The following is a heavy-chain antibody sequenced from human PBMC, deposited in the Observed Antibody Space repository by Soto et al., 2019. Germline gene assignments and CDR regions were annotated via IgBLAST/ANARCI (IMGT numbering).Heavy chain of an antibody. V-gene: IGHV3-30-3*01. Sequence: GGSLRLSCAASGFTFSSYAMHWVRQAPGKGLEWVAIISHDGSSIYYGDSVKGRFTISRDNSKSTLYLQMNSLRAEDTAVYYCARDIYEFWSGYSYYYGMDVWGQGTTVTVSS. CDR3: ARDIYEFWSGYSYYYGMDV. D-gene: IGHD3-3*01. CDR1: GFTFSSYA. J-gene: IGHJ6*02. CDR2: ISHDGSSI.